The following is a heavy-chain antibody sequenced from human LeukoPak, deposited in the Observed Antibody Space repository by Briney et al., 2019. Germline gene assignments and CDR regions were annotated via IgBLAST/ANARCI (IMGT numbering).Heavy chain of an antibody. CDR3: ARPHSSGWYGGFDI. V-gene: IGHV4-59*08. D-gene: IGHD6-19*01. J-gene: IGHJ3*02. CDR2: IYYSGST. Sequence: SETLSLTCTVSGGSITGYYWSWIRQPPGKGLEWIGFIYYSGSTSYNPSLKSRVTISLDTSKNQFSLKLTSVTAADTAVYYCARPHSSGWYGGFDIWGQGTMVTVSS. CDR1: GGSITGYY.